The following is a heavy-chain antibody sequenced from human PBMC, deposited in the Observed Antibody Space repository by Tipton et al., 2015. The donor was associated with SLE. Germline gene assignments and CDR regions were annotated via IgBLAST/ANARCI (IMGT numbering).Heavy chain of an antibody. Sequence: LRLSCTVSGGSISSYYWSWIRQPPGKGLEWIGYIYYSGSTNYNPSLKSRVTISVDTSKNQFSLKLSSVTAADTAVYYRARAAAAGSWYFDLWGRGTLATVSS. CDR2: IYYSGST. J-gene: IGHJ2*01. D-gene: IGHD6-13*01. CDR1: GGSISSYY. V-gene: IGHV4-59*08. CDR3: ARAAAAGSWYFDL.